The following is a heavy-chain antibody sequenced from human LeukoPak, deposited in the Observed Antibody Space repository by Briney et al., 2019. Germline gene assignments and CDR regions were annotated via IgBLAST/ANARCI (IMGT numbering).Heavy chain of an antibody. D-gene: IGHD5-24*01. CDR3: ASVRDGYNYYY. Sequence: PGGSLRLSCAASGFTFSSYMMTWVRQAPGKGLEWVANIKPDGGEKFYVDSVRGRFTISRDNAKNSLYLQMNSLRAEDTAVYYCASVRDGYNYYYWGQGTLVTVSS. V-gene: IGHV3-7*01. J-gene: IGHJ4*02. CDR2: IKPDGGEK. CDR1: GFTFSSYM.